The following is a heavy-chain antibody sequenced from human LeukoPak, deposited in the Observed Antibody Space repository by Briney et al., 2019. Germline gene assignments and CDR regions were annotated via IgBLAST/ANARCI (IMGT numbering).Heavy chain of an antibody. Sequence: AASVTVSCKASGYTFTGSGWYLYWLRQAPGQGLECVGWLHPNNGATGYAQKFQGRVAMTTDTSISTAYMELSRLRPDDTAIYYCARDGPAQMVDFDYWGQGTLVTVSS. CDR3: ARDGPAQMVDFDY. D-gene: IGHD3-10*01. V-gene: IGHV1-2*02. CDR1: GYTFTGSGWY. J-gene: IGHJ4*02. CDR2: LHPNNGAT.